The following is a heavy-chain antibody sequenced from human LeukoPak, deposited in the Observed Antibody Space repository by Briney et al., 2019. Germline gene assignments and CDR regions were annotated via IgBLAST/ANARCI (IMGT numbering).Heavy chain of an antibody. J-gene: IGHJ4*02. D-gene: IGHD1-7*01. V-gene: IGHV5-51*01. Sequence: ASVKVSCKASGYTFTSYWIGWVRQMPGKGLEWMGIIYPGDSDTRYSPSFQGQVTISADKSISTAYLQWSSLKASDTAMYYCARHTANYAPDDYWGQGTLVTVSS. CDR1: GYTFTSYW. CDR2: IYPGDSDT. CDR3: ARHTANYAPDDY.